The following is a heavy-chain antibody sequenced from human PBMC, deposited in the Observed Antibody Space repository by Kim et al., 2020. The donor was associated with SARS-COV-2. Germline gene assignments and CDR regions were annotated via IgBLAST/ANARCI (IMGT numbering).Heavy chain of an antibody. Sequence: SGKGRFTISRDNAKNSLYLQMNSLRAEDTAVYYCARVNYDILTGYYMDYWGQGTLVTVSS. J-gene: IGHJ4*02. CDR3: ARVNYDILTGYYMDY. V-gene: IGHV3-11*05. D-gene: IGHD3-9*01.